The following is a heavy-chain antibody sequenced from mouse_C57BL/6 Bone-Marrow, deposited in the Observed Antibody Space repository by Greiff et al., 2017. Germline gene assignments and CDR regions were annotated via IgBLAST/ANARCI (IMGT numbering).Heavy chain of an antibody. V-gene: IGHV10-1*01. CDR3: VGGGMDY. Sequence: EVKLLESGGGLVQPKGSLKLSCAASGFSFNTYAMNWVRQAPGKGLEWVARIRSKSNNYATYYADSVKDRFTISRDDSESTLYLQMNNLKTEDTAMYYCVGGGMDYWGQGTSVTVSS. CDR2: IRSKSNNYAT. J-gene: IGHJ4*01. CDR1: GFSFNTYA.